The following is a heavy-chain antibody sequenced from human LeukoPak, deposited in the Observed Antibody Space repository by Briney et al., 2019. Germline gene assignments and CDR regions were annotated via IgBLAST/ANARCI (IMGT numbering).Heavy chain of an antibody. J-gene: IGHJ5*01. D-gene: IGHD6-13*01. CDR1: GCTFSSYS. CDR3: AKDRRRQQLWGLVTQYFAS. CDR2: ISRSSSYI. Sequence: GGSLRLSCAASGCTFSSYSRNWVRQPPGKGLEWVSSISRSSSYIYYADSVKSLFTISRDNPKNPLYLQMNRLRPADTAVYYSAKDRRRQQLWGLVTQYFASCGQGTLVTVSS. V-gene: IGHV3-21*01.